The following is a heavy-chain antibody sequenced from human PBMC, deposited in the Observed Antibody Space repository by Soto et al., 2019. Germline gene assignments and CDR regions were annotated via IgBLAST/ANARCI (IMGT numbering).Heavy chain of an antibody. CDR3: ARAEPVLRYFDWLTSRPYYGMDV. J-gene: IGHJ6*02. CDR2: INPSGGST. Sequence: ASVKVSCKASGYTFTSYYMHWVRQAPGQGLEWMGIINPSGGSTSYAQKFQGRVTMTRDTSTSTVYMELSSLRSEDTAVYYCARAEPVLRYFDWLTSRPYYGMDVWGQGTTVTAP. V-gene: IGHV1-46*01. CDR1: GYTFTSYY. D-gene: IGHD3-9*01.